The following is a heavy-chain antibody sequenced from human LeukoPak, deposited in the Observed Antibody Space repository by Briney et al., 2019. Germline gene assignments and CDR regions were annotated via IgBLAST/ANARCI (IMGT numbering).Heavy chain of an antibody. CDR2: IYYSGST. CDR3: ARSSSSGDFDY. D-gene: IGHD6-13*01. Sequence: PSETLSLTCTVSGGSISSYYLSWIRQPPGKGLEWIGYIYYSGSTNYNPSLKSRVTISVDTSKNQFSLKLSSVAAADTAVYYCARSSSSGDFDYWDQETLVTVSS. V-gene: IGHV4-59*01. J-gene: IGHJ4*02. CDR1: GGSISSYY.